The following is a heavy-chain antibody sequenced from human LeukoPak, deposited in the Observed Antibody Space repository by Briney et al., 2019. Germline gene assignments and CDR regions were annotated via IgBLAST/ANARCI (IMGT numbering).Heavy chain of an antibody. D-gene: IGHD6-13*01. Sequence: ASVKVSCKASGYTFTGYYMHWVRQAPGQGLEWMGRINPNSGGTNYAQKFQGSVTMTRDTSISTAYMELSRLRSDGTAVYYCARARPRIAAAQQDSWGQGTLVTVSS. CDR2: INPNSGGT. J-gene: IGHJ4*02. V-gene: IGHV1-2*06. CDR3: ARARPRIAAAQQDS. CDR1: GYTFTGYY.